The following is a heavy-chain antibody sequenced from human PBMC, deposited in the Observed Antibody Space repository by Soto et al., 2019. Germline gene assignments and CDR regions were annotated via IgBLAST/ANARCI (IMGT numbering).Heavy chain of an antibody. CDR2: IVYDGSYK. Sequence: QVQLVESGGGVVQPGRSLRLSCAVSGFTFKNYGMHWVRQAPGKGLEWVAVIVYDGSYKYYADSVQGRFTISRDNSNNTLYMQMNSLRAEDTAVYYCAKDAYYYDSGGDFEGGYFDYWGQGTLVTVSS. J-gene: IGHJ4*02. V-gene: IGHV3-30*18. CDR1: GFTFKNYG. CDR3: AKDAYYYDSGGDFEGGYFDY. D-gene: IGHD3-22*01.